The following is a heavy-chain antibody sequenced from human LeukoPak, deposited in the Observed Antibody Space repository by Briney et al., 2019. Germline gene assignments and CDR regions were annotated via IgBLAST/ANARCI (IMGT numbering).Heavy chain of an antibody. D-gene: IGHD5-18*01. CDR2: ISYDGSNK. Sequence: GGSLRLSCAASGFTFSSYAMHWVRQAPGKGLEWEAVISYDGSNKYYADSVKGRFTISRDNSKNTLYLQMNSLRAEDTAVYYCARCPRDHSAAYYFDYWGQGTLVTVSS. V-gene: IGHV3-30*14. CDR1: GFTFSSYA. CDR3: ARCPRDHSAAYYFDY. J-gene: IGHJ4*02.